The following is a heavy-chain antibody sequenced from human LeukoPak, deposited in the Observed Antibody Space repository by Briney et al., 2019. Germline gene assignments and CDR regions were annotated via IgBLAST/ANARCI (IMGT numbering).Heavy chain of an antibody. V-gene: IGHV3-21*01. CDR2: ISSSSSYI. CDR3: ARENKSGYSSSWYTGGMDV. CDR1: GFTFSSYW. J-gene: IGHJ6*02. Sequence: GGSLRLSCAASGFTFSSYWMSWVRQAPGKGLEWVSSISSSSSYIYYADSVKGRFTISIDNAKNSLYLQMNSLRAEDTAVYYCARENKSGYSSSWYTGGMDVWGQGTTVTVSS. D-gene: IGHD6-13*01.